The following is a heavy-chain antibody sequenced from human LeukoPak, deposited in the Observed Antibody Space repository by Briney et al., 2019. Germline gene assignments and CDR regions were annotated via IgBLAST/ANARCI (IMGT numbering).Heavy chain of an antibody. CDR1: GFTLSSYW. CDR2: ISSSSSYI. V-gene: IGHV3-21*04. CDR3: ALAAAASSFDY. Sequence: GGSLRLSCAATGFTLSSYWMNWVRQAPGKGLEWVSSISSSSSYIYYADSLKGRFTVSRDNAKNSLYLQMNSLRVEDTAVYYCALAAAASSFDYWGQGTLLTVSS. J-gene: IGHJ4*02. D-gene: IGHD2-15*01.